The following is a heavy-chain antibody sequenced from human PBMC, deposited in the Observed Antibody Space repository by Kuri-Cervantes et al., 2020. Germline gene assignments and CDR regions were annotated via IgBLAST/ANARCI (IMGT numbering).Heavy chain of an antibody. V-gene: IGHV3-53*01. CDR2: IYSGGST. CDR3: ARDSFRGRIAVAGRADAFDI. Sequence: GGSLRLSCAASGFTVSSNYMSWVRQAPGKGLEWVSVIYSGGSTYYADSVKGRFTISRDNSKNTLYLQMNSLRAEDTAVYYCARDSFRGRIAVAGRADAFDIWGQGTLVTVSS. J-gene: IGHJ3*02. CDR1: GFTVSSNY. D-gene: IGHD6-19*01.